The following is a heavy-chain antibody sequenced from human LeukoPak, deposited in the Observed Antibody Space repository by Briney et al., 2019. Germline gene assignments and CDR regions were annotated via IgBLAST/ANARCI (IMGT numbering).Heavy chain of an antibody. V-gene: IGHV3-66*01. J-gene: IGHJ4*02. CDR2: IYSGGST. D-gene: IGHD6-13*01. CDR3: AMARRWYQKCEY. Sequence: GGSLTLSCAPVGFTVSSNYVNWGRQAPGKGLEWVSVIYSGGSTYYADSVKGRFTISRDNSKNTLYLQMNSLRAEDTAVYYFAMARRWYQKCEYWGQGTLVTVSS. CDR1: GFTVSSNY.